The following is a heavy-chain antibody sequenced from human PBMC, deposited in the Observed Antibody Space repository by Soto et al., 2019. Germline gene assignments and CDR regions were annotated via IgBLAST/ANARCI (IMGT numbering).Heavy chain of an antibody. CDR2: IIPIFGTA. D-gene: IGHD6-13*01. V-gene: IGHV1-69*12. Sequence: QVQLVQSGAEVKKPGSSVKVSCKASGGTFSSYAISWVRQAPGQGLEWMGGIIPIFGTANYAQKFQGRVTITADESTSTAEMELASLRSEDAAVYYCARDREVLWQQLDPRSPYGMDVWGQGTTVTVSS. J-gene: IGHJ6*02. CDR3: ARDREVLWQQLDPRSPYGMDV. CDR1: GGTFSSYA.